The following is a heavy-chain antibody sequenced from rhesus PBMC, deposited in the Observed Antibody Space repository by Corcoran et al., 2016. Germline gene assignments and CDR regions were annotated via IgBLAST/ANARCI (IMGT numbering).Heavy chain of an antibody. V-gene: IGHV4-73*01. D-gene: IGHD6-25*01. CDR2: FYGNSSIT. J-gene: IGHJ6*01. CDR1: GGSISGYYY. Sequence: QVQLQQWGEGLVKPSETLSLTCAVYGGSISGYYYWSWIRKPPGKGLVWIGYFYGNSSITNYNPSLKNRVTISKDTSKNQFSLKLSSVTAADTAVYYWARSAAAGTGRYYYGLDSWGQGVVVTVSS. CDR3: ARSAAAGTGRYYYGLDS.